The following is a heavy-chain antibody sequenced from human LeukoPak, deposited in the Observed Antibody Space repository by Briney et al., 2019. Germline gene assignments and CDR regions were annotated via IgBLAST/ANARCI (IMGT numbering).Heavy chain of an antibody. Sequence: GGSLRLSCAASGFTFSAYSMNWVRQAPGKGLEWISYIGISSGNTKYADSVKGRFTISGDKAKNSLYLQMNSLRVEDTAVYYCARDYKYAFDNWGQGILVTVSS. CDR1: GFTFSAYS. CDR3: ARDYKYAFDN. CDR2: IGISSGNT. V-gene: IGHV3-48*01. D-gene: IGHD5-24*01. J-gene: IGHJ4*02.